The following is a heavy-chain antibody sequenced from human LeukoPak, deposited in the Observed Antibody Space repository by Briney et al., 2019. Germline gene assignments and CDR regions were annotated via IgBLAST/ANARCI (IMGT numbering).Heavy chain of an antibody. V-gene: IGHV3-23*01. CDR2: IFGSGGST. CDR3: AKDGSWGDYYFYFYMDV. Sequence: GGSLRLSCAASGFTFSSYAMYWVRQAPGKGLEWVSGIFGSGGSTHYADSVKGRFTISRDNSKNTVYLQMNSLRAEDTAVYYCAKDGSWGDYYFYFYMDVWGKGTTVTVSS. CDR1: GFTFSSYA. D-gene: IGHD3-16*01. J-gene: IGHJ6*03.